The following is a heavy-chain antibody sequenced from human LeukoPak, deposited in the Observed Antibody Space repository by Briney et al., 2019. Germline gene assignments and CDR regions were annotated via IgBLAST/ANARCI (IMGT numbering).Heavy chain of an antibody. CDR1: GFTFSSYA. V-gene: IGHV3-30-3*01. Sequence: PGGSLRLSCAASGFTFSSYAMHWVRQAPGKGLEWVAVISYDGSNKYYADSVKGRFTISRDNSKNTLYLQMNSLRAEDTAVNYCARGPLVVAGGDYWGQGTLVTVSS. CDR3: ARGPLVVAGGDY. J-gene: IGHJ4*02. CDR2: ISYDGSNK. D-gene: IGHD2-15*01.